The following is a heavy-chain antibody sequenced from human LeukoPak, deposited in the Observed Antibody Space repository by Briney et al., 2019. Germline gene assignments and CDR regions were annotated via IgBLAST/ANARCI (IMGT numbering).Heavy chain of an antibody. D-gene: IGHD5-18*01. CDR2: IWYDGSNK. CDR1: GFTFSSYG. V-gene: IGHV3-33*01. Sequence: GGSLRLSCAASGFTFSSYGMHWVRQAPGKGLEWVAVIWYDGSNKYYADSAKGRFTISRDNSKNTLYLQMNSLRAEDTAVYYCARGYSYGHDAFDIWGQGTMVTVSS. J-gene: IGHJ3*02. CDR3: ARGYSYGHDAFDI.